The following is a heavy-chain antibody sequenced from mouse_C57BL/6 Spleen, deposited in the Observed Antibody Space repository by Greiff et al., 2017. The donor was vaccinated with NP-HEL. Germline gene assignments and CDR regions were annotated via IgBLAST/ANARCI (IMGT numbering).Heavy chain of an antibody. Sequence: QVQLQQSGPELVKPGASVKISCKASGYAFSSSWMNWVKQRPGQGLEWIGRIYPGDGDTNYNGKFKGKATLTADKSSSTAYMQLSSLTSEDSAVYFCARRGYYGSPLAYWGQGTLVTVSA. V-gene: IGHV1-82*01. CDR3: ARRGYYGSPLAY. CDR2: IYPGDGDT. CDR1: GYAFSSSW. J-gene: IGHJ3*01. D-gene: IGHD1-1*01.